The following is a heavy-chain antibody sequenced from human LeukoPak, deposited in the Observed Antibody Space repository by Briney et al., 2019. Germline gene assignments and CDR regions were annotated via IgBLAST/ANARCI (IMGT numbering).Heavy chain of an antibody. D-gene: IGHD2-2*01. CDR2: IYYSGST. J-gene: IGHJ4*02. Sequence: SETLSLTCTVSGGSLSSSSYYWGWIRQPPGKGLEWIGSIYYSGSTYYNPSLKSRVTISVDTSKNQFSLKLSSVTAADTAVYYCAREEVGVVPADYWGQGTLVTVSS. V-gene: IGHV4-39*02. CDR3: AREEVGVVPADY. CDR1: GGSLSSSSYY.